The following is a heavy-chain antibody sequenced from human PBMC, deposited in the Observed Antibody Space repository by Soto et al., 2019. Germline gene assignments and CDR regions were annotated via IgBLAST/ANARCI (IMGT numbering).Heavy chain of an antibody. D-gene: IGHD6-19*01. CDR3: ARAVGDPLYYLDY. CDR1: SDSISSYY. CDR2: TDYSGNT. J-gene: IGHJ4*02. V-gene: IGHV4-59*08. Sequence: QVQLQESGPGLVRPSETLSLTCTVSSDSISSYYWFWIRQSPGKGLEWIGYTDYSGNTNYNPSLKSRVTISGDTSKNQFSLRLSPVTAADTAVYYCARAVGDPLYYLDYWGQGTLVTVSS.